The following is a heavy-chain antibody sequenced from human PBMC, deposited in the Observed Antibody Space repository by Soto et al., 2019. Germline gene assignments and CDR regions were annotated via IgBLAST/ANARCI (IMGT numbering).Heavy chain of an antibody. D-gene: IGHD4-17*01. CDR2: ISYDGSNK. Sequence: QVQLVESGGGVVQPGRSLRLSCAASGFTFSSYGMHWVRQAPGKGLEWVAVISYDGSNKYYADSVKGRFTISRDNSKNTLYLQMNSLRAEDTAVYYCAKDLTTVTPTSYYYGMDVWGQGTTVTVSS. CDR3: AKDLTTVTPTSYYYGMDV. V-gene: IGHV3-30*18. CDR1: GFTFSSYG. J-gene: IGHJ6*02.